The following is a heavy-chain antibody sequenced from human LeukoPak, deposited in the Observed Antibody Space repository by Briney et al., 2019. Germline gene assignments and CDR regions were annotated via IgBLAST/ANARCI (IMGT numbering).Heavy chain of an antibody. CDR2: ISWNSGSI. V-gene: IGHV3-9*01. CDR1: GFTVSSNY. J-gene: IGHJ4*02. D-gene: IGHD3-9*01. CDR3: AKEGDYDILTGVFDY. Sequence: GGSLRLSCAASGFTVSSNYMSWVRQAPGKGLEWVSGISWNSGSIGYADSVKGRFTISRDNAKNSLYLQMNSLRAEDTALYYCAKEGDYDILTGVFDYWGQGTLVTVSS.